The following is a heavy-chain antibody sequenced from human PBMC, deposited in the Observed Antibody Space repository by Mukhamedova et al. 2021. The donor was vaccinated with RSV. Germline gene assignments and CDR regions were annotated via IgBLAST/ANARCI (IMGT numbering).Heavy chain of an antibody. CDR2: IYYSGST. CDR3: ARLGPRYCSGGSCHYFYY. V-gene: IGHV4-31*01. J-gene: IGHJ4*02. Sequence: GKGLEWIGYIYYSGSTYYNPSLKSLVTISVDTSKNQFSLKLTSVTAADTAVYFCARLGPRYCSGGSCHYFYYWGQGSLVTVSS. D-gene: IGHD2-15*01.